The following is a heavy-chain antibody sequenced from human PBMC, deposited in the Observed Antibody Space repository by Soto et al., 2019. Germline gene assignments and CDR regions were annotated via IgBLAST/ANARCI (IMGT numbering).Heavy chain of an antibody. Sequence: QVQLQESGPGLVKPSGTLSLTCAVSGDSFTENTWWTWVRQPPGKGLEWIGEISHSVTPHQRGTTNYNPSLKNRVAISEDNSQNLVSLSLTSVTAADTAVYFCAQTDIPYVPADSWGQGILVIVSS. D-gene: IGHD2-21*02. CDR2: ISHSVTPHQRGTT. J-gene: IGHJ5*01. V-gene: IGHV4-4*02. CDR1: GDSFTENTW. CDR3: AQTDIPYVPADS.